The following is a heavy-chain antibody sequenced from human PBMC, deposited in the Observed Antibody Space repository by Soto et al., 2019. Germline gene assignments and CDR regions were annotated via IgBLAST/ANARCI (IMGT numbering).Heavy chain of an antibody. D-gene: IGHD6-19*01. CDR1: RLAFSKFI. CDR3: AKVRYSSPMGYYYGMDV. V-gene: IGHV1-69*13. CDR2: IIPIFGTA. J-gene: IGHJ6*02. Sequence: ASVKVSCNASRLAFSKFIVTWVRQAPGLVLEWVGGIIPIFGTANYAQKFQGRVTITADESTSTSYMEVNNLRSEDTAVYYCAKVRYSSPMGYYYGMDVWGQGPTVTVSS.